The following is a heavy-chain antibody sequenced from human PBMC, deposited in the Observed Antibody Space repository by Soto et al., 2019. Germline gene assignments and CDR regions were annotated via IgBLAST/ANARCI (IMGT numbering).Heavy chain of an antibody. D-gene: IGHD3-16*01. J-gene: IGHJ6*03. CDR2: GPHRGST. CDR1: GGSISSSSFY. V-gene: IGHV4-39*02. CDR3: VCPYHFYFMDV. Sequence: QLQLQESGPGLVKPSETLSLTCTVSGGSISSSSFYWVWVRQPPGKGREWIGSGPHRGSTYYIPSLTSRVTFSVDTSKYHFSLKLNSVTAADTPVYYCVCPYHFYFMDVWGKWTPVTVSS.